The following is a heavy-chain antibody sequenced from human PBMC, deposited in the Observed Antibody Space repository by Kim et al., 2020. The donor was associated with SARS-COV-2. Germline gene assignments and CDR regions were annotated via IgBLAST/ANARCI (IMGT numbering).Heavy chain of an antibody. V-gene: IGHV3-23*01. D-gene: IGHD5-18*01. Sequence: KGRFTISRDNSKNTLYLQMNSLRAEDTAVYYCAKGGADTAMAQSNNWFDPWGQGTLVTVSS. CDR3: AKGGADTAMAQSNNWFDP. J-gene: IGHJ5*02.